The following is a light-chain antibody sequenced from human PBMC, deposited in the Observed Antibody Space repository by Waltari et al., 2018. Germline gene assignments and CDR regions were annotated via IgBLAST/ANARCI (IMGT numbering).Light chain of an antibody. CDR2: GAS. Sequence: EIVMTQSPVPLSVSPGERAPLPCRASQSVSSNLAWYQQKPGQAPRLLIYGASTRATGIPARFSGSGSGTEFTLTISSLQSEDFAVYYCQQYNNWPPWTFGQGTKVEIK. J-gene: IGKJ1*01. CDR1: QSVSSN. V-gene: IGKV3-15*01. CDR3: QQYNNWPPWT.